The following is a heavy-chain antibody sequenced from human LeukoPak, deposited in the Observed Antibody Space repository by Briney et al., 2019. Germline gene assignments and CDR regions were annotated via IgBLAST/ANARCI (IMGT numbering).Heavy chain of an antibody. D-gene: IGHD3-22*01. CDR1: GGTFSSYA. CDR2: INPSGGST. V-gene: IGHV1-46*01. Sequence: ASVKVSCKASGGTFSSYAISWVRQAPGQGLEWMGIINPSGGSTSYAQKFQGRVTMTRDTSTSTVYMELSSLRSEDTAVYYCARRRDYYDSSGYYYDAFDIWGQGTMVTVSS. J-gene: IGHJ3*02. CDR3: ARRRDYYDSSGYYYDAFDI.